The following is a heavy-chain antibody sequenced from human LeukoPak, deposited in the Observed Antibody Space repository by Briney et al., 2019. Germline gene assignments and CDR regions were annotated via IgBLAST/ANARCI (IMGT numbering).Heavy chain of an antibody. CDR1: GYTFTDYY. Sequence: ASVKISCKVSGYTFTDYYMHWVQQAPGKGLEWMGLVDPEDGETIYAERFQGRVTITADTSTDTAYVELSSLRSEDTAVYYCATYCSSTSCKGYWGQGTLVTVSS. J-gene: IGHJ4*02. CDR3: ATYCSSTSCKGY. D-gene: IGHD2-2*01. V-gene: IGHV1-69-2*01. CDR2: VDPEDGET.